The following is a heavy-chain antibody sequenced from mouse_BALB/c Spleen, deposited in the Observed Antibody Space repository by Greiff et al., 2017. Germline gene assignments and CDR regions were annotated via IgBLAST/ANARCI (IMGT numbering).Heavy chain of an antibody. J-gene: IGHJ4*01. CDR1: GFNIKDYY. CDR2: IDPENGDT. Sequence: EVKLQQSGAELVRSGASVKLSCTASGFNIKDYYMHWVKQRPEQGLEWIGWIDPENGDTEYAPKFQGKATMTADTSSNTAYLQLSSLTSEDTAVYYCNAYYYGKAMDYWGQGTSVTVSS. D-gene: IGHD1-1*01. CDR3: NAYYYGKAMDY. V-gene: IGHV14-4*02.